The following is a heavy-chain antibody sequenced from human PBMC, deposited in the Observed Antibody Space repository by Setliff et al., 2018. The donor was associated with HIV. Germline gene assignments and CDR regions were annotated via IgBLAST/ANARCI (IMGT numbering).Heavy chain of an antibody. Sequence: PSETLSLTCTVSGASFIRSRYYWSWIRQPAGKGLEWIGHVYTTGSASYNPSLESRVTILEALSKNQFSLNLDSVTAADTAVYYCARDDYGALYGMDVWGQGTTVTVSS. V-gene: IGHV4-61*09. CDR3: ARDDYGALYGMDV. CDR1: GASFIRSRYY. CDR2: VYTTGSA. J-gene: IGHJ6*02. D-gene: IGHD4-17*01.